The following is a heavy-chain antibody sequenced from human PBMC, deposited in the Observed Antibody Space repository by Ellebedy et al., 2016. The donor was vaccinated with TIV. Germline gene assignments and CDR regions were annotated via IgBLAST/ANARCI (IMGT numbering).Heavy chain of an antibody. CDR2: INHSGST. CDR3: ARGLRGSYYPY. Sequence: SETLSLTXAVYGGSFSGYYWSWIRQAPGKGLEWIGEINHSGSTNYNPSLKSRVTISVDTSKNQFSLKLSSVTAADTAVYYCARGLRGSYYPYWGQGTLVTVSS. CDR1: GGSFSGYY. V-gene: IGHV4-34*01. J-gene: IGHJ4*02. D-gene: IGHD1-26*01.